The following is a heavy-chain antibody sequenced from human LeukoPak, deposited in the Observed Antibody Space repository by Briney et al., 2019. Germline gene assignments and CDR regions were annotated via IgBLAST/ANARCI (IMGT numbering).Heavy chain of an antibody. D-gene: IGHD4-17*01. Sequence: ASVKVSCKASGYTFTGYYMHWVRQAPGQGLEWMGRINPNSGGTNYAQKFQGRVTMTRDTSTSTAYMELSRLRSDDTAVYYCARFRYGDYVDYWGQGTLVTVSS. V-gene: IGHV1-2*06. CDR3: ARFRYGDYVDY. CDR1: GYTFTGYY. CDR2: INPNSGGT. J-gene: IGHJ4*02.